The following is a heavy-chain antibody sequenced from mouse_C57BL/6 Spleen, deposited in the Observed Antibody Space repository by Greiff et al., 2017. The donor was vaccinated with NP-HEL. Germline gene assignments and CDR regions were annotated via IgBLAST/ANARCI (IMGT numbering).Heavy chain of an antibody. CDR3: ARERGMDGYGGRFDY. V-gene: IGHV1-69*01. J-gene: IGHJ2*01. Sequence: QVQLQQSGAELVMPGASVKLSCKASGYTFTSYWMHWVKQRPGQGLEWIGEIDPSDSYTNYNQKFKGKSTLTVDKSSSTAYMQLSSLTSEDSAVYYCARERGMDGYGGRFDYWGQGTTLTVSS. CDR1: GYTFTSYW. CDR2: IDPSDSYT. D-gene: IGHD2-2*01.